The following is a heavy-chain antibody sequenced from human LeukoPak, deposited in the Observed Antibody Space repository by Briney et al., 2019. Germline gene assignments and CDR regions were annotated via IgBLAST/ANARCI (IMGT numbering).Heavy chain of an antibody. CDR3: ARAYGDYVSYYYMDV. CDR1: GYRFTSYW. D-gene: IGHD4-17*01. CDR2: IYPGDSDT. Sequence: GESLKISCKGSGYRFTSYWIGWVRQKPGKGLEWMGIIYPGDSDTRYSPSFQGQVTISADKSISTAYLQWSSLKASDTAMYYCARAYGDYVSYYYMDVWGKGTTVTVSS. V-gene: IGHV5-51*01. J-gene: IGHJ6*03.